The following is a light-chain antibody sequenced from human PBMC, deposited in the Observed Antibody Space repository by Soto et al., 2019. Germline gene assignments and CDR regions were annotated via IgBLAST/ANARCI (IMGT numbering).Light chain of an antibody. J-gene: IGKJ1*01. CDR1: QDIRND. Sequence: DVHMSQSPSSLSAYVGYRFTITCRASQDIRNDLGWYQQKPGKAPKRLIYAASSLESGVPSRFSGSGSGTEFTLTISSLQPDDFAPYYCQQYNSYPWTFGQGTKVDIK. CDR3: QQYNSYPWT. CDR2: AAS. V-gene: IGKV1-17*01.